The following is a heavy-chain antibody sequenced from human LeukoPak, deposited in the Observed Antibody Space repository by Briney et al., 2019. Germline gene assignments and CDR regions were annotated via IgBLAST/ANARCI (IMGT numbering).Heavy chain of an antibody. CDR1: GYSISSGYY. D-gene: IGHD3-10*01. V-gene: IGHV4-38-2*02. J-gene: IGHJ4*02. Sequence: SETLSLTCTVSGYSISSGYYWGWIRQPPGKGLEWIGSIYHSGSTYYNPFLKSRLTISVDTSKNQFALKLSSVTAADTAVYYCARTRYYYNSRSYGAPYYFDYWGQGTLVTVSS. CDR3: ARTRYYYNSRSYGAPYYFDY. CDR2: IYHSGST.